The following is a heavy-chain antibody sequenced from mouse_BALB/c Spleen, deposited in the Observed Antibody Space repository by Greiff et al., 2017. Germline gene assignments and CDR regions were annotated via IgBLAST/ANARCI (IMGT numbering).Heavy chain of an antibody. CDR3: ASENRYIAMDY. CDR2: IDPANGNT. CDR1: GFNIKDTY. J-gene: IGHJ4*01. Sequence: EVKLVESGAELVKPGASVKLSCTASGFNIKDTYMHWVKQRPEQGLEWIGRIDPANGNTKYDPKFQGKATITADTSSNTAYLQLSSLTSEDTAVYYCASENRYIAMDYWGQGTSVTVSS. V-gene: IGHV14-3*02. D-gene: IGHD2-14*01.